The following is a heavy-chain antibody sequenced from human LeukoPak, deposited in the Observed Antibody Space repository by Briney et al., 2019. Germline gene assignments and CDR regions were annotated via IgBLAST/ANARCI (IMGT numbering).Heavy chain of an antibody. V-gene: IGHV3-11*05. CDR2: ISSTSTYT. D-gene: IGHD5-12*01. J-gene: IGHJ4*02. Sequence: GGSLRLSCAASGFTFSDYYMNWIRQAPGKGLEWISYISSTSTYTNYADSVKGRFTISRDNAKNSLYLQMNSLRAEDTAVYYCARDQGIYNHRIIDSWGQGTLDTVSS. CDR1: GFTFSDYY. CDR3: ARDQGIYNHRIIDS.